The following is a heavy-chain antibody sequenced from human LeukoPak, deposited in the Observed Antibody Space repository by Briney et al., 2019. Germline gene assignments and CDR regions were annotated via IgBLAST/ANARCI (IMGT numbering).Heavy chain of an antibody. Sequence: GASVKVSCKVSGYTLTESSMHWVRQAPGKGLEWMGWISAYNGNTNYAQKLQGRVTMTTDTSTSTAYMELRSLRSDDTAVYYCARYSGSYPIDYWGQGTLVTVSS. CDR3: ARYSGSYPIDY. D-gene: IGHD1-26*01. CDR2: ISAYNGNT. J-gene: IGHJ4*02. CDR1: GYTLTESS. V-gene: IGHV1-18*01.